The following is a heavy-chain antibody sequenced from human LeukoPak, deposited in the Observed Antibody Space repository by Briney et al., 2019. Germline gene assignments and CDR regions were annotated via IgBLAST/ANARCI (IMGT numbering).Heavy chain of an antibody. CDR1: GYTFTSYD. CDR3: ARRLGLRWDLQAFDI. CDR2: MNPDSGNR. V-gene: IGHV1-8*01. D-gene: IGHD4-23*01. Sequence: ASVKVSCKASGYTFTSYDINWVRQATGQGLEWMGWMNPDSGNRGYAQKFQGRVTITRNTSISTAYMELSSLRSEDTAVYFCARRLGLRWDLQAFDIWGQGTMVTVSS. J-gene: IGHJ3*02.